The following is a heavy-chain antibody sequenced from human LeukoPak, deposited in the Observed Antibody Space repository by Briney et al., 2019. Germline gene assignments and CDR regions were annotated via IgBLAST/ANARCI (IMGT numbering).Heavy chain of an antibody. CDR3: ARIAVAGSREKLDAFDI. D-gene: IGHD6-19*01. Sequence: SETLSLTCTVSGGSISSSSYYWGWIRQPPGKGLEWIGSIYYSGSTYYIPSLTSRVTISVDTSKNQFSLQLNSVTPEDTAVYYCARIAVAGSREKLDAFDIWGQGTMVTVSS. CDR2: IYYSGST. CDR1: GGSISSSSYY. J-gene: IGHJ3*02. V-gene: IGHV4-39*07.